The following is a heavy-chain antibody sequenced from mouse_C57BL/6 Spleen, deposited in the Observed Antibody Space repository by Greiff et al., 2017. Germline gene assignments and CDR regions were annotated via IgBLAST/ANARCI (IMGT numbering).Heavy chain of an antibody. V-gene: IGHV1-74*01. CDR3: APIYYDYDGPHWYFDV. J-gene: IGHJ1*03. CDR1: GYTFTSYW. D-gene: IGHD2-4*01. CDR2: IHPSDSDT. Sequence: QVQLQQPGAELVKPGASVKVSCKASGYTFTSYWMHWVKQRPGQGLEWIGRIHPSDSDTNYNQKFKGKATVTVDKSSSTAYMQLSSLTSEDSAVYYCAPIYYDYDGPHWYFDVWGTGTTVTVSS.